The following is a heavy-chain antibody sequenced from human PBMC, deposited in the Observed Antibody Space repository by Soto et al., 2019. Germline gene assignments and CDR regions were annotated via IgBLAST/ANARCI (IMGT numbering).Heavy chain of an antibody. J-gene: IGHJ4*02. CDR1: GFTFSSYA. CDR3: AKDLIASFYGSGTWDY. Sequence: GGSLRLSCAASGFTFSSYAMSWVRQAPGKGLEWVSAISGSGGSTYYADSVKGRLTISRDNSKNTLYLQMNSLRAKDTAVYYCAKDLIASFYGSGTWDYWGQGTLVTVSS. V-gene: IGHV3-23*01. D-gene: IGHD3-10*01. CDR2: ISGSGGST.